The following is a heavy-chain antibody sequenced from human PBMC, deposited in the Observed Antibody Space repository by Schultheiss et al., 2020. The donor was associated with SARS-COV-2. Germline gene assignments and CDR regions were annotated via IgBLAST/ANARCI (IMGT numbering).Heavy chain of an antibody. CDR1: GFTFSTYW. V-gene: IGHV3-30*03. D-gene: IGHD4-23*01. J-gene: IGHJ4*02. Sequence: GESLKISCAASGFTFSTYWMHWVRQAPGKGLEWVAVISYDGSNKYYADSVKGRFTISRDNSKNTLFLQMNSLSAEDTAVYYCASGASTVVTRLFDYWGQGTLVTVSS. CDR2: ISYDGSNK. CDR3: ASGASTVVTRLFDY.